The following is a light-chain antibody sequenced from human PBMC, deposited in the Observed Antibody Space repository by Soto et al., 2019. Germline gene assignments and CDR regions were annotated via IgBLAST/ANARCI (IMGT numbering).Light chain of an antibody. CDR2: GAS. V-gene: IGKV3-20*01. J-gene: IGKJ2*01. CDR3: RQYGSSPSYT. Sequence: EIVLTQSPGTLSLSPGERATLSCRASQSVSSSSYLAWYQQKPGQAPRLLIYGASSRATGIPDRFSGSGSATDFTLTISRLEPEYFAVYYCRQYGSSPSYTFGQGTKLEIQ. CDR1: QSVSSSSY.